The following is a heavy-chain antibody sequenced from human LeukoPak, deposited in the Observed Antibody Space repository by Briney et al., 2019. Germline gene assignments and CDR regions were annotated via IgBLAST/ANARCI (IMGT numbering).Heavy chain of an antibody. Sequence: PSETLSLTCTVSGGSISSYYWNWIRQPAGKGLEWIGRIYSSGSTNHNPSLESRVTMSVDTSKNQFSLKLSSVTAADTAVYYCARAGSXHSPFDYWGQGTLVTVSS. CDR1: GGSISSYY. D-gene: IGHD6-13*01. CDR2: IYSSGST. J-gene: IGHJ4*02. V-gene: IGHV4-4*07. CDR3: ARAGSXHSPFDY.